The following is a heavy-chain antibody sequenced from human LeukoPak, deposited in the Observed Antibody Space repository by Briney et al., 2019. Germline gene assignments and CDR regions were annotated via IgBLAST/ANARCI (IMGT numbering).Heavy chain of an antibody. V-gene: IGHV4-61*01. CDR3: ARVETGTTRRTFDI. Sequence: PSETLSLTCTVSGGSISSGSYYWSWIRQPPGKGLEWIGYIYYSGSTNYNPSLKSRVTMSLDTSKNQFSLKVSSVTAADTAVYYCARVETGTTRRTFDIWGQGTMVTVSS. CDR2: IYYSGST. CDR1: GGSISSGSYY. D-gene: IGHD1-7*01. J-gene: IGHJ3*02.